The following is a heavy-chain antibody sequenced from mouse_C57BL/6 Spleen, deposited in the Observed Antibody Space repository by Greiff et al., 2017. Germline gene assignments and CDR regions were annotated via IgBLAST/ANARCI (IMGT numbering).Heavy chain of an antibody. CDR1: GYTFTSYG. V-gene: IGHV1-81*01. D-gene: IGHD1-1*01. J-gene: IGHJ1*03. Sequence: VKLQESGAELARPGASVKLSCKASGYTFTSYGISWVKQRTGQGLEWIGEIYPRSGNTYYNEKFKGKATLTADKSSSTAYMELRSLTSEDSAVYFCARGGYYYGSPRDFDVWGTGTTVTVSS. CDR2: IYPRSGNT. CDR3: ARGGYYYGSPRDFDV.